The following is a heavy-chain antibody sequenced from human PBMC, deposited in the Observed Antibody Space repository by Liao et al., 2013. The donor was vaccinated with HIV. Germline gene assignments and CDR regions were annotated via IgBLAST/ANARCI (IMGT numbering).Heavy chain of an antibody. CDR1: GGSISSYY. CDR3: AREGDVIVLVAAIQGHFDY. CDR2: IYSSGST. J-gene: IGHJ4*02. V-gene: IGHV4-4*07. D-gene: IGHD2-15*01. Sequence: QVQLQESGPGLVRPSETLSLTCSVSGGSISSYYWSWIRQPAGKGLEWVGRIYSSGSTNYNPSLKSRVTLSVDTSKNQFFLKLNSVTAADTAVYYCAREGDVIVLVAAIQGHFDYWGRGSPRSPSP.